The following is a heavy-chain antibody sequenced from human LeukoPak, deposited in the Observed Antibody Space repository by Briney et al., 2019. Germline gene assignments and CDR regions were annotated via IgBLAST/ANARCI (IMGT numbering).Heavy chain of an antibody. V-gene: IGHV3-23*01. CDR3: AKMTYYYGMDV. J-gene: IGHJ6*02. Sequence: GGSLRLSCAASGFTFSSYAMSWGRQAPGKGLEGVSAISGSGGSTYYADSAKGRFTISRDNSKNTLYLQMNSLRAEDTAVYYCAKMTYYYGMDVWGQGTTVTVSS. CDR2: ISGSGGST. CDR1: GFTFSSYA.